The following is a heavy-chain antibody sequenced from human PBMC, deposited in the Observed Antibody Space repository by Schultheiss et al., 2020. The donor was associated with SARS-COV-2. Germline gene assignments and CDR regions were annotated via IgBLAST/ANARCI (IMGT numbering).Heavy chain of an antibody. Sequence: SQTLSLTCAVYDGSFSDYYWNWVRQPPGKGLEWIGEINHSGSTKYNPSLKSRVTISLDTSNNHFSLKLSSVTAADTAVYYCARARIQLWLLIGHYFDYWGQGTLVTVSS. CDR3: ARARIQLWLLIGHYFDY. CDR2: INHSGST. D-gene: IGHD5-18*01. CDR1: DGSFSDYY. J-gene: IGHJ4*02. V-gene: IGHV4-34*01.